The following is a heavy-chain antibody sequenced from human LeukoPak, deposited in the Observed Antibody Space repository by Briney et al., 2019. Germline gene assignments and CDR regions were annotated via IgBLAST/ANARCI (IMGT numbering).Heavy chain of an antibody. Sequence: RSLRLSCAASGLPFTSYAMHWVRQAPGKGLEWVAVITYDESNKDYVDSVKGRFTISRDNSKNTVYLQMNSLRPEDTAVYYCAKAAYDILTGYPHHDAFDIWGQGTMVTVSS. CDR1: GLPFTSYA. J-gene: IGHJ3*02. D-gene: IGHD3-9*01. V-gene: IGHV3-30*18. CDR3: AKAAYDILTGYPHHDAFDI. CDR2: ITYDESNK.